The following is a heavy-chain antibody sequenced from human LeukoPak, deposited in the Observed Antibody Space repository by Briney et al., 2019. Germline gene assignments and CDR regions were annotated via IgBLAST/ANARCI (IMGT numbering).Heavy chain of an antibody. D-gene: IGHD3-3*01. CDR3: AKDGDFWSGYYWLDY. V-gene: IGHV3-33*06. J-gene: IGHJ4*02. CDR2: IWYDGSNK. Sequence: GGSLRLSCAASGFTFSSYGMHWFRQAPGKGLEWVAVIWYDGSNKYYADSVKGRFTISRDNSKNTLYLQMNSLRAEDTAVYYCAKDGDFWSGYYWLDYWGQGTLVTVSS. CDR1: GFTFSSYG.